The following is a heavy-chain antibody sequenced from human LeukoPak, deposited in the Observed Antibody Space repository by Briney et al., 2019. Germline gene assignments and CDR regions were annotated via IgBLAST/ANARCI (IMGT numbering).Heavy chain of an antibody. J-gene: IGHJ4*02. D-gene: IGHD1-26*01. CDR3: ARDIGGSYTAIDY. V-gene: IGHV3-21*01. CDR1: GFTFSSYS. Sequence: GGSLRLSCAASGFTFSSYSMNWVRQAPGKGLEWVSFISSSSAHINFADSVKGRFTISRDNPRNSLYLQMNSLRAEDTAVYYCARDIGGSYTAIDYWGQGTLVTVSS. CDR2: ISSSSAHI.